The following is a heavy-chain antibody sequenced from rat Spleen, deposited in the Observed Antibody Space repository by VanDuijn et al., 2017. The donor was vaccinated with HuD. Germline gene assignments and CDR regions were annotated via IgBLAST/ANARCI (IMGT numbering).Heavy chain of an antibody. Sequence: EVQLVESDGGLVQPGRSLKLSCAASGFTFSDFFMAWVRQAPTKGLEWVATISYGDSSGHSSTYYRDSVKGRFTISRDNAKTTLSLQMDSLRSEDTATYYCARRHYGYTDYFDYWGQGVMVTVSS. D-gene: IGHD1-9*01. J-gene: IGHJ2*01. V-gene: IGHV5-29*01. CDR3: ARRHYGYTDYFDY. CDR1: GFTFSDFF. CDR2: ISYGDSSGHSST.